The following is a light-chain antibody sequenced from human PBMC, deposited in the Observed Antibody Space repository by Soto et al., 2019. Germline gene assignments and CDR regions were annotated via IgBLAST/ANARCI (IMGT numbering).Light chain of an antibody. CDR1: QSVSSY. CDR3: QQYNNWPRT. V-gene: IGKV3-11*01. J-gene: IGKJ5*01. CDR2: DAS. Sequence: IVLTQSPATLSLSPGERATLSCRASQSVSSYLAWYQQKPGQAPRLLIYDASNRATGVPARFSGSGSGTEFTLTISSLQSEDFAVYYCQQYNNWPRTFGQGTRLEI.